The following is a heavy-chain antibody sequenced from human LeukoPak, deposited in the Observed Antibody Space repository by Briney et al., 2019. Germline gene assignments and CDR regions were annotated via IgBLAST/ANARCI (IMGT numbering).Heavy chain of an antibody. CDR3: AKDHLALSWFSTTFDI. Sequence: GGSLRLSCAASGFTFSTYAMSWVRQAPGKGLEWVSDISGSGGSTYYADSVKGRFTVSRDNSKNTLDLQMNSLRAEDTAVYYCAKDHLALSWFSTTFDIWGQGTTVTVSS. V-gene: IGHV3-23*01. CDR1: GFTFSTYA. J-gene: IGHJ3*02. D-gene: IGHD3-10*01. CDR2: ISGSGGST.